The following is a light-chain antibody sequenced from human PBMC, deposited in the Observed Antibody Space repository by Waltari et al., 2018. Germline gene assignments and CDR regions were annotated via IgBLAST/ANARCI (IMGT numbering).Light chain of an antibody. J-gene: IGKJ4*01. CDR2: SAS. CDR1: QGIRHY. CDR3: QQLNSDPLT. V-gene: IGKV1-9*01. Sequence: DIQLTQSPSFLSASVRDRVTITCRASQGIRHYLAWYQHKPGKAPKLLSYSASTLQSGVPSRFSGSGSGTEFSLTISSLQPEDFATYYCQQLNSDPLTFGGGTKVAIK.